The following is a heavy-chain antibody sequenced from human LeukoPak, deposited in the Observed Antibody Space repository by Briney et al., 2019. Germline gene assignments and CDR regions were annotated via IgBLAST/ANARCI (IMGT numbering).Heavy chain of an antibody. V-gene: IGHV1-8*03. CDR3: VVDSSGYYAFDI. Sequence: GASVKVSCKASGYTFITYDINWVRQATGQGLEWMGWMNPNSGNTGYAQKFQGRVTITRKTSISTVYMELSSLRSEDTAVYYCVVDSSGYYAFDIWGQGTLVTVSS. D-gene: IGHD3-22*01. CDR2: MNPNSGNT. J-gene: IGHJ3*02. CDR1: GYTFITYD.